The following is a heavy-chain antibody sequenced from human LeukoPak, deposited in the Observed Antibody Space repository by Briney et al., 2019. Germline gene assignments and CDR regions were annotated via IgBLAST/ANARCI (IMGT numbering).Heavy chain of an antibody. CDR3: AMAVIGSGWTLDY. CDR1: GFTFISYA. D-gene: IGHD6-19*01. CDR2: ISGSGGRT. V-gene: IGHV3-23*01. J-gene: IGHJ4*02. Sequence: PGGSLRLSCAASGFTFISYAMSWVRQAPGKGLEWVSSISGSGGRTPYADSVQGRFTISRDNSRNTLYLELNSLRAEDAAVYFCAMAVIGSGWTLDYWGQGTLVTVS.